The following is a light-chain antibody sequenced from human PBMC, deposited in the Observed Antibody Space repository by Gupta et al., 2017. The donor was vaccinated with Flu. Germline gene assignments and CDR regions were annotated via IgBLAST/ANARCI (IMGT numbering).Light chain of an antibody. CDR3: MQGAHWPWT. J-gene: IGKJ1*01. CDR1: HGLVYSDGNTY. Sequence: DVVMTQTPLSLPVALGQPASISCRSSHGLVYSDGNTYLHWFQQRPGQSPRRLIYLVSHRESGVPDRFSGSGSGTDFTLKISRVEAEDFGMYFCMQGAHWPWTFGQGTRVEIK. CDR2: LVS. V-gene: IGKV2-30*01.